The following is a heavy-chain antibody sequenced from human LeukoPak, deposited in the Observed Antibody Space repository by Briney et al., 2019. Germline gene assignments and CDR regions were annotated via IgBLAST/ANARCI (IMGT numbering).Heavy chain of an antibody. D-gene: IGHD3-22*01. CDR1: GFTFSSYS. CDR3: ASVSNYYDSSGREYYYYYYGMDV. J-gene: IGHJ6*02. Sequence: GGSLRLSCAASGFTFSSYSMNWVRQAPGKGLEWVSSISSSSSYIYYADSVKGRFTISRDNAKNSLYLQMNNLRAEDTAVYYCASVSNYYDSSGREYYYYYYGMDVWGQGTTVTVSS. V-gene: IGHV3-21*01. CDR2: ISSSSSYI.